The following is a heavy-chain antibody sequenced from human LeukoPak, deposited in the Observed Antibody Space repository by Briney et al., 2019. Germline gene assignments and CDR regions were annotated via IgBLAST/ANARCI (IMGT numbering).Heavy chain of an antibody. D-gene: IGHD3-22*01. CDR2: IYYSGST. Sequence: PSETLSLTCTVSGGSISSSSYYWGWIRQPPGKGLEWIGRIYYSGSTYYNPSLKSRVTISVDTSKNQFSLKLSSVTAADTAVYYCARDPHLNYDSSGNYYFDYWGQGTLVTVSS. J-gene: IGHJ4*02. CDR1: GGSISSSSYY. CDR3: ARDPHLNYDSSGNYYFDY. V-gene: IGHV4-39*07.